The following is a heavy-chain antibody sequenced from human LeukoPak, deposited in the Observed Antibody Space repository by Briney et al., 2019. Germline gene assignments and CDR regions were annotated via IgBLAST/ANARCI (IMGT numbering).Heavy chain of an antibody. CDR2: IYHSGAT. CDR3: ARAVDSSAFSSFRH. J-gene: IGHJ1*01. V-gene: IGHV4-38-2*02. Sequence: PSETLSLTCTVSGHSIINSFYWGWIRQPPGKGLEWIGSIYHSGATYYNPSLKSRVTISVDTSKNQFSLKLNSVTAADTAVYYCARAVDSSAFSSFRHWGQGTLVTVSS. CDR1: GHSIINSFY. D-gene: IGHD3-22*01.